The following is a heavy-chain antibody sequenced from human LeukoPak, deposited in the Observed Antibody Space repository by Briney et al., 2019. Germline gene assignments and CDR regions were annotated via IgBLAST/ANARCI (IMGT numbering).Heavy chain of an antibody. J-gene: IGHJ6*02. Sequence: ASVKVSCKASGYTFTSYGISWVRQAPGQGLEWMGWISAYNGNTNYAQKLKGRVTMTTDTATSTAYMELRSLRADDTAVYYCAREQPPPYYDFWSGYYPYYYGMDVWGQGTTVTVSS. V-gene: IGHV1-18*01. CDR2: ISAYNGNT. CDR1: GYTFTSYG. D-gene: IGHD3-3*01. CDR3: AREQPPPYYDFWSGYYPYYYGMDV.